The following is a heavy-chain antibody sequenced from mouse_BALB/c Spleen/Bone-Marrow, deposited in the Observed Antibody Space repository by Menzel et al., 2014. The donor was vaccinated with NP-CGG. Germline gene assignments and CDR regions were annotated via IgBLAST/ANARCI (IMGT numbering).Heavy chain of an antibody. CDR3: ASYYYGSSFAY. D-gene: IGHD1-1*01. Sequence: VQLQQSGAELVKPGASVKLSCTASGFNIKDTYMHWVKQRPEQGLEWIGRIDPANGNTKYDPKFQGKATITADTSSNTAYLQLSSLTSEDTAVYYCASYYYGSSFAYWGQGTLVTVSA. J-gene: IGHJ3*01. CDR1: GFNIKDTY. CDR2: IDPANGNT. V-gene: IGHV14-3*02.